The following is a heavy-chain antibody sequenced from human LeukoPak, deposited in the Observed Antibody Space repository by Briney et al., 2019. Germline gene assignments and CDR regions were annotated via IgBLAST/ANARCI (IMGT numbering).Heavy chain of an antibody. J-gene: IGHJ5*02. Sequence: GGSLRLSCAASGFTVSSNYMSWVRQAPGKGLVWVSRINSDGSNTSYADSVKGRFTISRDNAKNTLYLQMNSLRAEDTAVYYCARDRYCSGGSCYGSWFDPWGQGTLVTVSS. CDR2: INSDGSNT. D-gene: IGHD2-15*01. V-gene: IGHV3-74*01. CDR1: GFTVSSNY. CDR3: ARDRYCSGGSCYGSWFDP.